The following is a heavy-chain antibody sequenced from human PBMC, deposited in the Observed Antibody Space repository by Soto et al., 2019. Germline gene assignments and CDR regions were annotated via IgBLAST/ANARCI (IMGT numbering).Heavy chain of an antibody. Sequence: QVQLVESGGGLVKPGGSLRLSCAASGFTFSDYYMSWIRQAPGKGLEWVSYISSSSSYTNYADSVKGRFTISRDNAKNSLNLQMNSLRAEDTAVYYCARDLRDDAFDIWGQGTMVTVSS. CDR3: ARDLRDDAFDI. CDR2: ISSSSSYT. V-gene: IGHV3-11*05. J-gene: IGHJ3*02. CDR1: GFTFSDYY.